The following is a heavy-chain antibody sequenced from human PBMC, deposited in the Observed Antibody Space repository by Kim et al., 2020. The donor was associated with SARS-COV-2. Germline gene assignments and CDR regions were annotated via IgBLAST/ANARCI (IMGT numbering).Heavy chain of an antibody. Sequence: SNPPPQSRVTISVDTSKNQFSLKLSSVTAADTAVYYCATGAYYGGNPFDYWGQGTLVTVSS. CDR3: ATGAYYGGNPFDY. D-gene: IGHD4-17*01. V-gene: IGHV4-4*09. J-gene: IGHJ4*02.